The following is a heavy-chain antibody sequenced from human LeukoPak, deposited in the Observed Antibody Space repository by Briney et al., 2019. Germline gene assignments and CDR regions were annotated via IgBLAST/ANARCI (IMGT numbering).Heavy chain of an antibody. CDR3: ARVPWTYGSP. Sequence: SQTLSLTCAISGDSVSSNTAAWSWFRQSPSRGLEWLGRTYYRSKWYNDYAVSVRGRITISPDTSKNQFSLQLNSVTPEDTAVYYCARVPWTYGSPWGQGTLVTVSS. J-gene: IGHJ5*02. D-gene: IGHD3-10*01. CDR2: TYYRSKWYN. V-gene: IGHV6-1*01. CDR1: GDSVSSNTAA.